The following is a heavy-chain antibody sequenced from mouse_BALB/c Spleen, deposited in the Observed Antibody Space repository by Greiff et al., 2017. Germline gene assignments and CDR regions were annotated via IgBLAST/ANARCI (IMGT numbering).Heavy chain of an antibody. CDR2: IWAGGIT. D-gene: IGHD3-1*01. Sequence: VKLMESGPGLVAPSQSLSITCTVSGFSLTSYGVHWVRQPPGKGLEWLGVIWAGGITNYNSALMSRLSISKDNSKSQVFLKMNSLQTDDTAMYYCARDRELEGYFDYWGQGTTLTVSS. CDR3: ARDRELEGYFDY. CDR1: GFSLTSYG. V-gene: IGHV2-9*02. J-gene: IGHJ2*01.